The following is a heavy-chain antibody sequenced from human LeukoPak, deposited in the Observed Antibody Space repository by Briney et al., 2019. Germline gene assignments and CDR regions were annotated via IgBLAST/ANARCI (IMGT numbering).Heavy chain of an antibody. V-gene: IGHV1-69*05. CDR3: ARDVNSGMVYATFDY. D-gene: IGHD2-8*01. Sequence: ASVKVSCKASGGTFSSYAISWVRQAPGQGLEWMGGIIPIFGTANYAQKFQGRVTITTDESTSTAYMELSSLRSEDTAVYYCARDVNSGMVYATFDYWGQGTLVTVSS. J-gene: IGHJ4*02. CDR2: IIPIFGTA. CDR1: GGTFSSYA.